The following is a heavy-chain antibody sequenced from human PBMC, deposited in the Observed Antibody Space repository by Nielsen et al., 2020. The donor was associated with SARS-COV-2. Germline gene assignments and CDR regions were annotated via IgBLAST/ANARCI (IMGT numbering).Heavy chain of an antibody. CDR1: GGSISSGGYY. CDR3: ARESSGYDHYNYGMDV. CDR2: IYFSGRT. J-gene: IGHJ6*02. V-gene: IGHV4-31*03. Sequence: SETLSLTCTVSGGSISSGGYYWSWIRHHPGKGLEWIGYIYFSGRTCYNPSLKSRVTISVDTSKNQFSRSLRSVTAADTAVYYCARESSGYDHYNYGMDVWGQGTTVTVSS. D-gene: IGHD5-12*01.